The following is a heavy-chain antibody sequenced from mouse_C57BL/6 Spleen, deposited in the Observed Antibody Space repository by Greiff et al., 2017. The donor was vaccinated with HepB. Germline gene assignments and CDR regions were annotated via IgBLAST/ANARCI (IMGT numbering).Heavy chain of an antibody. CDR1: GFTFSDYG. CDR3: ARGYYGSSPFAY. Sequence: EVQLVESGGGLVKPGGSLKLSCAASGFTFSDYGMHWVRQAPEKGLEWVAYISSGSSTIYYADTVKGRFTISRDNAKNTLFLQMTSLRSEDTAMYYCARGYYGSSPFAYWGQGTLVTVSA. CDR2: ISSGSSTI. J-gene: IGHJ3*01. V-gene: IGHV5-17*01. D-gene: IGHD1-1*01.